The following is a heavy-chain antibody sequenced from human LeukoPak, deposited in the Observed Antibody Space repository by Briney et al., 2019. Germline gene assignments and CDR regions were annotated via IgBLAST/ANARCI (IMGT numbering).Heavy chain of an antibody. D-gene: IGHD3-3*01. V-gene: IGHV1-18*01. Sequence: ASVKVSCKASRYTFTSYGISWVRQAPGQGLEWMGWISAYNGNTNYAQKLQGRVTMTTDTSTSTAYMELRSLRSDDTAVYYCARDVITIFGVVPSPFDYWGQGTLVTVSS. CDR1: RYTFTSYG. CDR3: ARDVITIFGVVPSPFDY. J-gene: IGHJ4*02. CDR2: ISAYNGNT.